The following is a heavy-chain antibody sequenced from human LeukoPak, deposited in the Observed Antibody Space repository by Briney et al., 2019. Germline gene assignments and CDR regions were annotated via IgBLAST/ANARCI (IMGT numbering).Heavy chain of an antibody. Sequence: GGSLRLSCAASGFTFTSYSMSWVRQAPGKGLEWVSGTSDRGDYTYYADSVKGRFTISRDNAKNTLFLQMNSLRAEDTAVYYCARVRYCDYWGQGTLVTVSS. V-gene: IGHV3-23*01. CDR2: TSDRGDYT. CDR1: GFTFTSYS. D-gene: IGHD1-14*01. CDR3: ARVRYCDY. J-gene: IGHJ4*02.